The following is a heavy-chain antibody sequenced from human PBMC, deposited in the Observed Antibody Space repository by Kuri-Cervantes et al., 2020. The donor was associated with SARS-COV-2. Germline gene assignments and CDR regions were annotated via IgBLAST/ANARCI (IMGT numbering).Heavy chain of an antibody. D-gene: IGHD6-19*01. CDR2: ISGSGGST. Sequence: GGSLRLSCTASGFNFSTTDMHWVRQAPGKGLEWVSAISGSGGSTYYADSVKGRFTISRDNSKNTLYLQMNSLRAEDTAVYYCAKAWRGQWLASYYYYGMDVWGQGTTVTVSS. CDR1: GFNFSTTD. J-gene: IGHJ6*02. CDR3: AKAWRGQWLASYYYYGMDV. V-gene: IGHV3-23*01.